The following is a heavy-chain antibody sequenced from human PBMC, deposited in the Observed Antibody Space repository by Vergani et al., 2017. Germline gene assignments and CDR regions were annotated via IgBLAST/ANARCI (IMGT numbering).Heavy chain of an antibody. V-gene: IGHV1-2*02. D-gene: IGHD5-12*01. CDR3: ARYYKVATIAGPNHYYDGLDV. Sequence: QVQLVQSGAEVKKPGASVKVSCKASGYTFTGYYIHWVRQAPGQGLEWMGWINPNSGGTNYAQKFQGRVTMTRDTSISTVYMELSRLRSDDTAVYYCARYYKVATIAGPNHYYDGLDVWGQGTTVTVSS. CDR1: GYTFTGYY. J-gene: IGHJ6*02. CDR2: INPNSGGT.